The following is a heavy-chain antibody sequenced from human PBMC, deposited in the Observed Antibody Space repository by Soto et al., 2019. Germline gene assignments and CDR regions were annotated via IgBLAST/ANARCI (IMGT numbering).Heavy chain of an antibody. Sequence: QLQLQESGPGLVKPSETLSLTCTVSGGSISSSSYFWGWIRQPPGRGLEWIGSISYSGSTYYNPSLKSRVTLSVDTSENHFSLRLTSVTAADTALYSCARTSRDSYYVDSWGQGTLVTVSS. CDR3: ARTSRDSYYVDS. D-gene: IGHD3-16*01. V-gene: IGHV4-39*02. CDR2: ISYSGST. J-gene: IGHJ4*02. CDR1: GGSISSSSYF.